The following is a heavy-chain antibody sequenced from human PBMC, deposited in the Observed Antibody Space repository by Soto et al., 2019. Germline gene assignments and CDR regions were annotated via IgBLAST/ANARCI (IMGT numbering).Heavy chain of an antibody. J-gene: IGHJ5*02. D-gene: IGHD2-15*01. CDR2: IYYSGST. CDR1: GGSISSGDYY. V-gene: IGHV4-30-4*01. CDR3: AAGFCSGGSCYRRTVAWFDP. Sequence: SETLSLTYTVSGGSISSGDYYWSWIRQPPGKGLEWIGYIYYSGSTYYNPSLKSRVTISVDTSKNQFSLKLSSVTAADTAVYYCAAGFCSGGSCYRRTVAWFDPWGQGTLVTVSS.